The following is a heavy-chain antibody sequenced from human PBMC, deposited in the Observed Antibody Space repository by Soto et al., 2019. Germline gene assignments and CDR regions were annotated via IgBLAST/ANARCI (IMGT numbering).Heavy chain of an antibody. V-gene: IGHV3-7*03. Sequence: EEQLVESGGGLAQPGGSLRLSCVASGFTFTTYWMSWVRQAPGKGLEWVANIRHDGGAQYYVDSVKGRFTISRDNAKNSVYLQMDSLRVEDTAVYYCVRGGQGAGSYLGSSGGQGILVTVSS. CDR3: VRGGQGAGSYLGSS. CDR1: GFTFTTYW. D-gene: IGHD3-10*01. J-gene: IGHJ4*02. CDR2: IRHDGGAQ.